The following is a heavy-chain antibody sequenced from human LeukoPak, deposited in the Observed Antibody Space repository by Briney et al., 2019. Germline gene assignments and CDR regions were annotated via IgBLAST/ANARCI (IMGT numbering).Heavy chain of an antibody. CDR2: IRYDGSNK. CDR1: GFTFSNYG. J-gene: IGHJ6*03. D-gene: IGHD6-13*01. V-gene: IGHV3-30*02. CDR3: AKNIAAGDSSGYYYYYMDV. Sequence: GGSLRLSCAASGFTFSNYGIHWVRQAPGMGLEWVAFIRYDGSNKYYADSVKGRFTISRDNSKNTLYQQMNSLRAEDTAVYYCAKNIAAGDSSGYYYYYMDVWGKGTTVTVSS.